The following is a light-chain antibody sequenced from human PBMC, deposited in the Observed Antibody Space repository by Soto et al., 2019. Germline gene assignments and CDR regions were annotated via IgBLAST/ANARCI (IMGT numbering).Light chain of an antibody. CDR3: QHYGASPWT. Sequence: NVLTQSLGTLSLSPEERATLSCRASQSLSGNYLAWYQQKPGQAPRVLIYRASIRATGISDRFSGSGSGTDFTLTISRLEPEDFAVYYCQHYGASPWTFGQGTKVDI. CDR1: QSLSGNY. J-gene: IGKJ1*01. CDR2: RAS. V-gene: IGKV3-20*01.